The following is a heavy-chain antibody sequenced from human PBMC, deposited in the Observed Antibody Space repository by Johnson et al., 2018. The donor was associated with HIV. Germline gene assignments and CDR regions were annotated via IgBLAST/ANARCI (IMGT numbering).Heavy chain of an antibody. J-gene: IGHJ3*01. D-gene: IGHD1-1*01. CDR1: GFTFSSYG. V-gene: IGHV3-33*01. CDR3: ARVPGSRAGDAFDV. Sequence: QVQLVESGGGVVQPGRSLRLSCAASGFTFSSYGMHWVRQAPGKGLEWVAVIWYDGSNKYYADSVKGRFTISRDNSKNTLYLHMKSLRVEDTALDYCARVPGSRAGDAFDVWGTGTMVTVSS. CDR2: IWYDGSNK.